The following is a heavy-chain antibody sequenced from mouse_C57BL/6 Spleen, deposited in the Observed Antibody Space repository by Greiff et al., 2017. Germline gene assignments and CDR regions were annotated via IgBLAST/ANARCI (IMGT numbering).Heavy chain of an antibody. CDR2: IDPSDSYT. D-gene: IGHD2-1*01. J-gene: IGHJ3*01. V-gene: IGHV1-69*01. CDR1: GYTFTSYW. CDR3: ARRDYGNYEPAWFAY. Sequence: QVQLKQPGAELVMPGASVKLSCKASGYTFTSYWMHWVKQRPGQGLEWIGEIDPSDSYTNYNQKFKGKSTLTVDKSSSTAYMQLSSLTSEDSAVYYCARRDYGNYEPAWFAYWGQGTLVTVSA.